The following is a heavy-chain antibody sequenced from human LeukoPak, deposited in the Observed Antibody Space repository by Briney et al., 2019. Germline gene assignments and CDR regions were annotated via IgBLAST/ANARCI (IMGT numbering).Heavy chain of an antibody. CDR2: IIPIFGTA. CDR3: ARAYYYGGSCFYFDY. CDR1: GGTFSSYA. Sequence: SVRVSCKASGGTFSSYAISWVRQAPGQGLEWMGGIIPIFGTANYAQKFQGRVTITADESTSTAYMELSSLRSEDTAVYYCARAYYYGGSCFYFDYWGQGALVTVSS. V-gene: IGHV1-69*01. D-gene: IGHD3-22*01. J-gene: IGHJ4*02.